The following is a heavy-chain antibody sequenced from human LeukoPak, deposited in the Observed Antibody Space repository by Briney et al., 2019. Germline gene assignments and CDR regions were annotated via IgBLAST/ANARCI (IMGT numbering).Heavy chain of an antibody. CDR1: GFTVSSNY. V-gene: IGHV3-66*01. D-gene: IGHD2-2*01. Sequence: RTGGSLRLSCAASGFTVSSNYMSWVRQAPGKGLEWVSVIYSGGSTYYADSVKGRFTISRDNSKNTLYLQMDSLRPEDTAVYYCAKDGSYAWDYFDYWGQGTLVTVSS. CDR2: IYSGGST. CDR3: AKDGSYAWDYFDY. J-gene: IGHJ4*02.